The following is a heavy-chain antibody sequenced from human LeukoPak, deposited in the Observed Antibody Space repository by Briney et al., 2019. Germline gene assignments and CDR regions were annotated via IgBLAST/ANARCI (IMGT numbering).Heavy chain of an antibody. CDR1: GFTVINYA. V-gene: IGHV3-23*01. CDR2: IRESSGDT. J-gene: IGHJ2*01. CDR3: ARPVEYYYDSSGYSLGWYFDL. Sequence: GGSLRLSCAASGFTVINYAMNWVRQAPGKGLEWVSTIRESSGDTYYEDSVKGRSTIYRDISKNTVYLQMNSLRVEDTAVYYCARPVEYYYDSSGYSLGWYFDLWGRGTLVTVSS. D-gene: IGHD3-22*01.